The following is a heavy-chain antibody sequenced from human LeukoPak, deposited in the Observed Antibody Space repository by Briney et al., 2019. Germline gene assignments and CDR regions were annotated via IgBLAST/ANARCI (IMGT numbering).Heavy chain of an antibody. Sequence: GRSLRLSCAASGFTFSRSAMHWVRQPPGKGLEWMAVISNDGMRKFHADSVKGRFTISRDNAKNSLYLQMNGLRAEDTAIYYCARAFDFWGQGTMVTVSS. V-gene: IGHV3-30*04. J-gene: IGHJ3*01. CDR2: ISNDGMRK. CDR1: GFTFSRSA. CDR3: ARAFDF.